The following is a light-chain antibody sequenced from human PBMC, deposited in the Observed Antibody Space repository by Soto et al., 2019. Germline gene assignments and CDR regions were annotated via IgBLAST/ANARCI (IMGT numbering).Light chain of an antibody. V-gene: IGKV1-5*01. CDR3: QQYDTYPWT. J-gene: IGKJ1*01. Sequence: DIERTQSPSTLSASVGDRVTLTFRASQSISMWLAWYQQKPGKAPKFLIYDASTLESGVPSRFSGSGSGTEFTLTISSLQPDDFATYYCQQYDTYPWTFGQGTKWIS. CDR2: DAS. CDR1: QSISMW.